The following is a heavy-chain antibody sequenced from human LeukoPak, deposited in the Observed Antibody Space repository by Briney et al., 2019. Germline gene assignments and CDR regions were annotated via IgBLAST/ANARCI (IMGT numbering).Heavy chain of an antibody. Sequence: GGSLRLSCAASGFTFSSYAMSWVRQAPGKGLEWVSAISGSGGSTYYADSVKGRLTISRDNSKNTLYLQMNSLRAEDTAVYYCAKGAVAGRSGDYFDYWGQGTLVTVSS. J-gene: IGHJ4*02. D-gene: IGHD6-19*01. CDR3: AKGAVAGRSGDYFDY. V-gene: IGHV3-23*01. CDR2: ISGSGGST. CDR1: GFTFSSYA.